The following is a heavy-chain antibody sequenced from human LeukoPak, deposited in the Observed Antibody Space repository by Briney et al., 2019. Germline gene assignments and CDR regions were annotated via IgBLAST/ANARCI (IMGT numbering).Heavy chain of an antibody. V-gene: IGHV3-49*03. CDR3: TRERYFDSYWFDP. J-gene: IGHJ5*02. D-gene: IGHD3-9*01. Sequence: GGSLRRSCTASGFTFGDYPMSWLRHAQGKGLVWGGFIRSKAYGGTTEYDASVKGRFTISRDDSKSIAYVQKAGLKTEDSAVYYCTRERYFDSYWFDPWGQGTLVTVSS. CDR1: GFTFGDYP. CDR2: IRSKAYGGTT.